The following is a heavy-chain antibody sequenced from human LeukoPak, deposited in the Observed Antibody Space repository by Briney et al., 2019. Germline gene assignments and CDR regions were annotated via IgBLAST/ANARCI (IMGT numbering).Heavy chain of an antibody. CDR3: ARVRTNSGLPDY. CDR2: INHGGST. J-gene: IGHJ4*02. Sequence: SETLSLTCAVYGGSFSGYYWSWIRQPPGKGLEWIGEINHGGSTNYNPSLKSRVTISVDTSKNQFSLKLSSVTAADTAVYYCARVRTNSGLPDYWGQGPWSPSPQ. D-gene: IGHD5-12*01. V-gene: IGHV4-34*01. CDR1: GGSFSGYY.